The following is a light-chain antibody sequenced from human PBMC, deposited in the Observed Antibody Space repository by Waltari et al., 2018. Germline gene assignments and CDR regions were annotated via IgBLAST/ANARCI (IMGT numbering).Light chain of an antibody. CDR2: KDT. CDR1: PLPKQY. V-gene: IGLV3-25*03. Sequence: YELTHPPSVSVSPGQTARITCPGDPLPKQYAFWYQQKPGQAPVLIIDKDTQRPSGIPERFSGSSSGTTVTMTISGVQAEDEADYYCLSADSSGTSKVFGGGTKLTVL. J-gene: IGLJ3*02. CDR3: LSADSSGTSKV.